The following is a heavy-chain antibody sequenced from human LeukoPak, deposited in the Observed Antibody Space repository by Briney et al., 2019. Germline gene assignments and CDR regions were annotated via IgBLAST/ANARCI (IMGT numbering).Heavy chain of an antibody. CDR3: ARGLRWMPDY. CDR1: VYIYPRHD. Sequence: ASVKVFCKASVYIYPRHDANWVRQATAKGFEWMGWMNHNGGNTGYAQKFQGRVTMTRNTSKSTDYMELSSLRSEDTAVYYCARGLRWMPDYWGQGTLVTVSS. D-gene: IGHD4-23*01. CDR2: MNHNGGNT. J-gene: IGHJ4*02. V-gene: IGHV1-8*01.